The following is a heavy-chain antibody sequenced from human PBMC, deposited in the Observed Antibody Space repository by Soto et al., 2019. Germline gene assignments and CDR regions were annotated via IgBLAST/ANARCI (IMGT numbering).Heavy chain of an antibody. CDR1: GGTFSSYA. Sequence: GASVKVSCKASGGTFSSYAISWVRQAPGQGLEWMGGIIPIFGTANYAQKFQGRVTITADESTSTAYMELSSLRSEDTAVYYCAGAMIVVARSPFFYWGQGTLVTVSS. J-gene: IGHJ4*02. CDR3: AGAMIVVARSPFFY. D-gene: IGHD3-22*01. CDR2: IIPIFGTA. V-gene: IGHV1-69*13.